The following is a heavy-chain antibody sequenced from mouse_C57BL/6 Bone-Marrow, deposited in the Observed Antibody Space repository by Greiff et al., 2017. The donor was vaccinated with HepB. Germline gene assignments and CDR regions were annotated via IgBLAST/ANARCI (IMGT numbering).Heavy chain of an antibody. J-gene: IGHJ1*03. V-gene: IGHV1-78*01. CDR1: GYTFTDHT. D-gene: IGHD1-1*01. CDR3: ASGITTVVATRYFDV. Sequence: QVQLKQSDAELVKPGASVKISCKVSGYTFTDHTIHWMKQRPEQGLEWIGYIYPRDGSTKYNEKFKGKATLTADKSSSKAYMQLNSLTSDDSAVYFCASGITTVVATRYFDVWGTGTTVTVPS. CDR2: IYPRDGST.